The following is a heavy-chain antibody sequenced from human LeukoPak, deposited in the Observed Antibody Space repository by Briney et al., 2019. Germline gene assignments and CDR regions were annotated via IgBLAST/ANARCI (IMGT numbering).Heavy chain of an antibody. CDR1: GFTFSSYS. D-gene: IGHD3-10*01. Sequence: GGSLRLSCAASGFTFSSYSMNWVRQAPGKGLEWVSSISSSSSYIYYADSVEGRFTISRDNAKNSLYLQMNSLRAEDTAVYYCARGLVMGKITMVRGVNFDYWGQGTLVTVSS. V-gene: IGHV3-21*01. CDR2: ISSSSSYI. CDR3: ARGLVMGKITMVRGVNFDY. J-gene: IGHJ4*02.